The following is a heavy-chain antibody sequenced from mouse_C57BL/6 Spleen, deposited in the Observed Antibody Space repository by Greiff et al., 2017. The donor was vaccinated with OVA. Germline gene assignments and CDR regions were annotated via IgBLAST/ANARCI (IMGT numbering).Heavy chain of an antibody. CDR3: ARNHGGSWYFDV. D-gene: IGHD1-1*02. CDR2: INYDGSST. Sequence: EVQGVESEGGLVQPGSSMKLSCTASGFTFSDYYMAWVRQVPEKGLEWVANINYDGSSTYYLDSLKSRFIISIDNAKNILYLQLSSLKSEDTATNYYARNHGGSWYFDVWGTGTTVTVSS. J-gene: IGHJ1*03. V-gene: IGHV5-16*01. CDR1: GFTFSDYY.